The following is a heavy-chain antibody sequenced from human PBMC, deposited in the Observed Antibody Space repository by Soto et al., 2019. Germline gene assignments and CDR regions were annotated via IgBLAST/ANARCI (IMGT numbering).Heavy chain of an antibody. CDR3: ARRYGYSFDY. J-gene: IGHJ4*02. CDR2: IYYSGST. V-gene: IGHV4-59*08. Sequence: SETLSLTCTVSGGSISSYYGSWIRQPPGKGLEWIGYIYYSGSTNYNPSLKSRVTISVDTSKNQFSLKPSSVTAADTAVYYCARRYGYSFDYWGQGTLVTVSS. D-gene: IGHD1-1*01. CDR1: GGSISSYY.